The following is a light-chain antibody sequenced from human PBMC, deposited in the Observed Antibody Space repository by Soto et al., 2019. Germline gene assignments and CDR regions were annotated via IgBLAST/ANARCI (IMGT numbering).Light chain of an antibody. CDR1: QSVLYSSNNKNY. Sequence: DIVMTQSPDSLAVSLGERATINCKSSQSVLYSSNNKNYLAWYQQKPGQPPKLLIYWASTRESGVPDRFSGGGSGTEFTLTISSLQAADVAVYYCQQYYNTQYTFGQGTQLEIK. V-gene: IGKV4-1*01. CDR3: QQYYNTQYT. CDR2: WAS. J-gene: IGKJ2*01.